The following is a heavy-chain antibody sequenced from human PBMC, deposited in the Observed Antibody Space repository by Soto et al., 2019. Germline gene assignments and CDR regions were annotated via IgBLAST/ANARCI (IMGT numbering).Heavy chain of an antibody. CDR2: INHSGST. V-gene: IGHV4-34*01. Sequence: QVQLQQWGAGLLKPSETLSLTCAVYGGSFSGYYWSWIRQPPGQGLEWIGEINHSGSTNYNPSLTSRVTISLDTSKNQFSLKLSSVTAADTAVYYCASPRPRYYYYGMDVWGQGTTVTVSS. CDR1: GGSFSGYY. CDR3: ASPRPRYYYYGMDV. J-gene: IGHJ6*02.